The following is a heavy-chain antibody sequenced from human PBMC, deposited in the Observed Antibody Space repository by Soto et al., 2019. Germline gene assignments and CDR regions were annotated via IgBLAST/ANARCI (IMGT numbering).Heavy chain of an antibody. J-gene: IGHJ6*02. CDR3: ARSSGPYYYYGMDV. D-gene: IGHD5-12*01. CDR2: ISGSGGST. V-gene: IGHV3-23*01. CDR1: GFTFSSYA. Sequence: PGGSLRLSCAASGFTFSSYAMSWVRQAPGKGLEWVSAISGSGGSTYYADSVKGRFTISRDNSKNTLYLQMNSLRAEDTAVYYCARSSGPYYYYGMDVWGQGTTVTVSS.